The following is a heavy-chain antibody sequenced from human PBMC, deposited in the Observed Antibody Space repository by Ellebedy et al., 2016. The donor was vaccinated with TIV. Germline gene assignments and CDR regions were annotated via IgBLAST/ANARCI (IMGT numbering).Heavy chain of an antibody. CDR3: ARGSTVVTPAFDY. Sequence: GESLKISCAAPGFTVSSNYMSWVRQAPGKGLEWVSVIYSGGSTYYADSVKGRFTISRDNSKNTLYLQMNSLRVEDTAVYYCARGSTVVTPAFDYWGQGILVTVSS. V-gene: IGHV3-66*01. D-gene: IGHD4-23*01. CDR1: GFTVSSNY. CDR2: IYSGGST. J-gene: IGHJ4*02.